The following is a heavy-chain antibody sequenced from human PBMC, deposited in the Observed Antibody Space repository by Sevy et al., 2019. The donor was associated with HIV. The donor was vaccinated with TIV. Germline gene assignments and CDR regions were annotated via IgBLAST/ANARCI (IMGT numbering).Heavy chain of an antibody. CDR2: ISGSGYLT. CDR3: AKEGGGYYYDSSGLFDY. CDR1: GFTFSSYA. V-gene: IGHV3-23*01. Sequence: GGSLRLSCAASGFTFSSYAMSWVRQAPGKGLEWVSAISGSGYLTYYTDSVKGRFTISRDNSKNTLYLQMNSLRAEGTAVYYFAKEGGGYYYDSSGLFDYWGQGTLVTVSS. D-gene: IGHD3-22*01. J-gene: IGHJ4*02.